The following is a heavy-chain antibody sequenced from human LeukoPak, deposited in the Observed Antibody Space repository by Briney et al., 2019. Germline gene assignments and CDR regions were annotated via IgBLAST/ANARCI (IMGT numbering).Heavy chain of an antibody. V-gene: IGHV1-8*03. Sequence: ASVKVSCKASGYTFTSYDINWVRQATGQGLEWMGWMNPNSGNTGYAQKFQGRVTITRNTSISTAYMELSSLRSEDTAVYYCARADYDFWCGYYYNWFDPWGQGTLVTVSS. D-gene: IGHD3-3*01. CDR3: ARADYDFWCGYYYNWFDP. CDR1: GYTFTSYD. CDR2: MNPNSGNT. J-gene: IGHJ5*02.